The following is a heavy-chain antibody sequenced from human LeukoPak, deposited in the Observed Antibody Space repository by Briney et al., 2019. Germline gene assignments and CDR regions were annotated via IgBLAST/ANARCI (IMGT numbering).Heavy chain of an antibody. D-gene: IGHD4-17*01. CDR1: GFTFSSHW. CDR3: ARGPNFGDYVDFLDS. J-gene: IGHJ4*02. V-gene: IGHV3-7*01. CDR2: IKQGGSQK. Sequence: GGSLRLSCAASGFTFSSHWMTWVRLAPGKGLEWVANIKQGGSQKYYVDSVKGRFTISRDDAKSTLFLQMNNLRAEDSALYYCARGPNFGDYVDFLDSWGQGTLVAVSS.